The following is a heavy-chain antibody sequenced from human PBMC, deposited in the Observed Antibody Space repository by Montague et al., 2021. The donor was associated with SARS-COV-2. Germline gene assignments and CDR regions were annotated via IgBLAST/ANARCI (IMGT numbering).Heavy chain of an antibody. CDR2: IYWDDDK. V-gene: IGHV2-5*02. CDR1: GFSLTTSRVG. CDR3: EHRGVYGAGSYYDY. J-gene: IGHJ4*02. Sequence: PALVKPTQTLTLTCTFSGFSLTTSRVGVGWIRQPPGKPLERLALIYWDDDKRYSPSLKSRLTITKNTPKNKVVLAITNMDLVDTATYSCEHRGVYGAGSYYDYWGQGTLVTVSS. D-gene: IGHD3-10*01.